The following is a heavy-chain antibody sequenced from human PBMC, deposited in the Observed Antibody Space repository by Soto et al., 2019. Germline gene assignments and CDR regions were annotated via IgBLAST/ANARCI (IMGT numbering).Heavy chain of an antibody. D-gene: IGHD3-3*01. Sequence: VQLVESGGGLVQPGGSLRLSCAASGFTFSSYAMHWVRQAPGKGLEWVAVISYDGSNKYYADSVKGRFTISRDNSKNTLYLQMNSLRAEDTAVYYCASGSGPLDYWGQGTLVTVSS. CDR2: ISYDGSNK. CDR1: GFTFSSYA. V-gene: IGHV3-30-3*01. CDR3: ASGSGPLDY. J-gene: IGHJ4*02.